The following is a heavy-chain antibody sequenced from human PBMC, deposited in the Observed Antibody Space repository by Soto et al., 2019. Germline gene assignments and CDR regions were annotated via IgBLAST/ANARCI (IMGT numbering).Heavy chain of an antibody. J-gene: IGHJ6*02. CDR3: GGERLRGFGGGGLAEYYGMDV. Sequence: GWSLRLSCAASGFTFSDYYMSWIRQAPGKGLEWVSYISSSGSTIYYADSVKGRFTISRDNAKNSLYLQMNSLRAEDTAVYYCGGERLRGFGGGGLAEYYGMDVWGQGTTVTVSS. V-gene: IGHV3-11*01. CDR1: GFTFSDYY. CDR2: ISSSGSTI. D-gene: IGHD3-10*01.